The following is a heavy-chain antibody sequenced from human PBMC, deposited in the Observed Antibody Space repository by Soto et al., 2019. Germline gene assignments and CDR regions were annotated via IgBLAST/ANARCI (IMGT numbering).Heavy chain of an antibody. D-gene: IGHD3-3*01. CDR2: IYYSGST. J-gene: IGHJ6*02. Sequence: SETLSLTCTVSGGSISSYYWSWIRQPPGKGLEWIGYIYYSGSTNYNPSLKSRVTISVDTSKNQFSLKLSSVTAADTAVYYCARDLMDFVCWSGYLTHGRYGMDVWGQGTTVT. CDR3: ARDLMDFVCWSGYLTHGRYGMDV. CDR1: GGSISSYY. V-gene: IGHV4-59*01.